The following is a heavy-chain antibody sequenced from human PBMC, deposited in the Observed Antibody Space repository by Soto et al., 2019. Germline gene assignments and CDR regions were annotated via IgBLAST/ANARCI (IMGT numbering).Heavy chain of an antibody. CDR2: IRSKADGGTT. CDR3: TSDLEYSGYDSFGDCYYMDV. D-gene: IGHD5-12*01. V-gene: IGHV3-49*03. CDR1: GFTFGDYA. Sequence: GGSLRLSCTASGFTFGDYAMSWFRQAPGKGLEWVGFIRSKADGGTTEYAASVKGRFTISRDDSKSIAYLKMNSLKTEDPAVYYCTSDLEYSGYDSFGDCYYMDVWGQGTTVTVSS. J-gene: IGHJ6*03.